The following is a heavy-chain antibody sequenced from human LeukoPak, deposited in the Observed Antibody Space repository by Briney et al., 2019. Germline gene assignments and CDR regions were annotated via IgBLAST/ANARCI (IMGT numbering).Heavy chain of an antibody. D-gene: IGHD2-8*01. J-gene: IGHJ4*02. CDR3: AIVPGGSEFGY. CDR1: GFTFSSYA. CDR2: ISGSGGST. V-gene: IGHV3-23*01. Sequence: GGSLRLSCAASGFTFSSYAMSWVRQAPGKGLEWVSAISGSGGSTYYADSVKGRFTISRDNSKNTLYLQMNSLRAEDTAVYYCAIVPGGSEFGYWGQGTLVTVSS.